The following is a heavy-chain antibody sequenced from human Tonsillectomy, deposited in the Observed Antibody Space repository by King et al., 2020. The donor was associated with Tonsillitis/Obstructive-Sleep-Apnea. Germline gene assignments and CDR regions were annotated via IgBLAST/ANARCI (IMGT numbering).Heavy chain of an antibody. CDR2: ISGSGSTI. Sequence: EQLVESGGGLVQPGGSLRVSCAASGFTFSSYEMNWVRQAPGKGLEWVSYISGSGSTIYYVDSVKGRFTISRDNAKNSLYLQMNSLRAEDTAVYYCARKNYGDYTMGAFDIWGQGTMVTVSS. V-gene: IGHV3-48*03. CDR1: GFTFSSYE. D-gene: IGHD4-17*01. J-gene: IGHJ3*02. CDR3: ARKNYGDYTMGAFDI.